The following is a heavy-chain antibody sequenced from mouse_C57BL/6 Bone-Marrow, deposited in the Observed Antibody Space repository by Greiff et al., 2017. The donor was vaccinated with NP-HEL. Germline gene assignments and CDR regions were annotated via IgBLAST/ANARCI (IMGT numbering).Heavy chain of an antibody. CDR2: IYPRSGNT. V-gene: IGHV1-81*01. Sequence: VQLQQSGAELARPGASVKLSCKASGYTFTSYGISWVKQSTGQGLEWIGEIYPRSGNTYYNEKFKGKATLTADKSSSTAYMELRSLTSEDSAVYFCAGYDYDVDFDYWGQGTTLTVSS. CDR3: AGYDYDVDFDY. CDR1: GYTFTSYG. D-gene: IGHD2-4*01. J-gene: IGHJ2*01.